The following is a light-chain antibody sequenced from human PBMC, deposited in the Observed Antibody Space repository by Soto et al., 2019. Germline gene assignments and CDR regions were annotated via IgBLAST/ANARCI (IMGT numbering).Light chain of an antibody. J-gene: IGLJ2*01. Sequence: QSVLTQPPSASGTPGQRVTISCPGSNANIGSNFVYWYQQLPGTAPKLLIYRNNQRPSGVPDRFSGSKSGTSASLAISGLRSEDEAHYYCAAWDDSLSGLVFGGGTKLTVL. CDR3: AAWDDSLSGLV. CDR2: RNN. V-gene: IGLV1-47*01. CDR1: NANIGSNF.